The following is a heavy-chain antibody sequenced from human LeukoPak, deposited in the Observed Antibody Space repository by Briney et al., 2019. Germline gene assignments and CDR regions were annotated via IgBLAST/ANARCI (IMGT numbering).Heavy chain of an antibody. J-gene: IGHJ6*04. V-gene: IGHV4-38-2*02. Sequence: SETLSLTCAVSGYSISSGYYWGWIRQPPGKGLGWIGSIYHSGSAYYNPSLKSRVTISVDTSKNQFSLKLSSVTAADTAVYYCARDPTMAYYYYYGMDVWGKGTTVTVSS. CDR3: ARDPTMAYYYYYGMDV. CDR2: IYHSGSA. D-gene: IGHD3-10*01. CDR1: GYSISSGYY.